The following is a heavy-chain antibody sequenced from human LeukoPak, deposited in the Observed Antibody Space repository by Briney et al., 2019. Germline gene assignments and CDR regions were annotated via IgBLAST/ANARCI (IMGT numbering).Heavy chain of an antibody. CDR1: GYTFTSYG. J-gene: IGHJ5*02. D-gene: IGHD3-16*02. Sequence: ASVKVSCKASGYTFTSYGISGVRQAPGQGREWMGWINPNSGGTNYAQKFQGRVTMTRDTSTTTAYMELRSLRSDDTAVYYCARLRLGELSLGFDPWGQGTLVTVSS. CDR2: INPNSGGT. V-gene: IGHV1-18*01. CDR3: ARLRLGELSLGFDP.